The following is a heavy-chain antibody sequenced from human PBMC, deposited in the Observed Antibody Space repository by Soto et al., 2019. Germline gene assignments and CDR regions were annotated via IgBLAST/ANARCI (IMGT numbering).Heavy chain of an antibody. J-gene: IGHJ4*02. CDR3: AHSGSPYDYIWGSPFDY. D-gene: IGHD3-16*01. CDR1: GFSLSTSGVG. Sequence: SGPTLVKPTQTLTLTCTFSGFSLSTSGVGVGWIRQPPGKALEWLALIYWDDDKRYSPSLKSRLTITKDTSKNQVVLTMTNMDPVDTATYYCAHSGSPYDYIWGSPFDYWGQGTLVTVSS. CDR2: IYWDDDK. V-gene: IGHV2-5*02.